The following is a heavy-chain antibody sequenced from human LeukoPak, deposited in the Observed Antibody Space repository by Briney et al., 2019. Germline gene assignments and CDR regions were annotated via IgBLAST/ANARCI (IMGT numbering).Heavy chain of an antibody. D-gene: IGHD3-22*01. Sequence: PSETLSLTCTVSGGSISSSSYYWGWIRQPPGKGLEWIGSIYYSGSTYYNPSLKSRVTISADTSKNLFSLKLSSVTAADTAVYYCARHDSSGPDYWGQGTLVTVSS. J-gene: IGHJ4*02. CDR3: ARHDSSGPDY. CDR2: IYYSGST. V-gene: IGHV4-39*01. CDR1: GGSISSSSYY.